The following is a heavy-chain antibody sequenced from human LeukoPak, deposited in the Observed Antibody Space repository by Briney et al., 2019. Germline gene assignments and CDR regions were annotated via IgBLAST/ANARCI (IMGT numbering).Heavy chain of an antibody. D-gene: IGHD3-10*01. Sequence: ASVKVSCKATGYTFTSYGISWVRQAPGQGLEWMGWISAYNGNTNYAQKLQGRVTMTTDTSTSTAYMELRSLRSDDTAVYYCARGDYYGSGTYYKKTVDYWGQGTLVTVSS. CDR1: GYTFTSYG. V-gene: IGHV1-18*01. CDR2: ISAYNGNT. CDR3: ARGDYYGSGTYYKKTVDY. J-gene: IGHJ4*02.